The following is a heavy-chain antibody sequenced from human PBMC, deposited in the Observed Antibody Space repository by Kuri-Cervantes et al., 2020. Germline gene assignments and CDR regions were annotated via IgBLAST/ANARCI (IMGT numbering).Heavy chain of an antibody. J-gene: IGHJ4*02. V-gene: IGHV3-21*01. D-gene: IGHD2-15*01. CDR2: ISSSSSYI. CDR1: GFTFSSYA. CDR3: ARSGYCSGSSCYVYFDY. Sequence: GGSLRLSCAASGFTFSSYAMSWVRQAPGKGLEWVSAISSSSSYIYYADSVKGRFTISRDNAKNSLYLQMNSLRAEDTAVYYCARSGYCSGSSCYVYFDYWGQGTLVTVSS.